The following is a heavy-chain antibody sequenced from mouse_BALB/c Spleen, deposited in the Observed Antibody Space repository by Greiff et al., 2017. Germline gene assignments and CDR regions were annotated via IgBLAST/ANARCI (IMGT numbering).Heavy chain of an antibody. J-gene: IGHJ2*01. V-gene: IGHV3-6*02. CDR2: ISYDGSN. Sequence: EVKLMESGPGLVKPSQSLSLTCSVTGYSITSGYYWNWIRQFPGNKLEWMGYISYDGSNNYNPSLKNRISITRDTSKNQFFLKLNSVTTEDTATYYCAREGSSGPYFDYWGQGTTLTVSS. D-gene: IGHD3-1*01. CDR1: GYSITSGYY. CDR3: AREGSSGPYFDY.